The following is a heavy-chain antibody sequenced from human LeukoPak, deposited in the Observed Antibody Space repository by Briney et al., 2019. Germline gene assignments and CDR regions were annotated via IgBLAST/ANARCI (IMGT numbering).Heavy chain of an antibody. Sequence: GGSLRLSCAASGFTFSSYGMNWVRQAPGKGLEWLSYISSSSSSTIYSADSVKGRFTISRDNAKNSLYLQMDTLRAEDTAVYFCARRGSDSSGFYYDYFDYWGQGSLVTVSS. J-gene: IGHJ4*02. CDR3: ARRGSDSSGFYYDYFDY. CDR2: ISSSSSSTI. CDR1: GFTFSSYG. D-gene: IGHD3-22*01. V-gene: IGHV3-48*01.